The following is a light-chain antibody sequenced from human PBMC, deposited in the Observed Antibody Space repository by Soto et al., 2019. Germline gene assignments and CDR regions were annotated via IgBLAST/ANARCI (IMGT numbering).Light chain of an antibody. CDR1: TNEIGGSPY. Sequence: QSALTQPRSVSGSPGKPVTTSCPETTNEIGGSPYFSWYQQVPGKAPKLMISAVTHRPSGVPDRFSGSKAGNTASLTISGLQADDEADYFCCSYTASDLWVFGGGTKVTVL. CDR3: CSYTASDLWV. CDR2: AVT. J-gene: IGLJ3*02. V-gene: IGLV2-11*01.